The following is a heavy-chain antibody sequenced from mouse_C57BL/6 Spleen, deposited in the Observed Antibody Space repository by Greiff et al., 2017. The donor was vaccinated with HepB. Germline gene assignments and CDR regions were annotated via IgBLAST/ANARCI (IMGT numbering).Heavy chain of an antibody. J-gene: IGHJ3*01. V-gene: IGHV1-52*01. Sequence: QVQLQQPGAELVRPGSSVKLSCKASGYTFTSYWMHWVKQRPIQGLEWIGNIDPSDSETPYNQKFKDKATLTVDKSSSTAYMQLSSLTSEDSAVYYCARSISGYPFAYWGQGTLVTVSA. D-gene: IGHD3-2*02. CDR1: GYTFTSYW. CDR3: ARSISGYPFAY. CDR2: IDPSDSET.